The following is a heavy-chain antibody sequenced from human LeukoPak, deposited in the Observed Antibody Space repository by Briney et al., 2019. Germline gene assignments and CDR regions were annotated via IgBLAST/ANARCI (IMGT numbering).Heavy chain of an antibody. J-gene: IGHJ4*02. CDR3: ARHLRGATIYYDY. Sequence: SETLSLTCTVSGGSIGSYFWSWIRQPPGKGLEWIGYNSGSTKYNPSLKSRVTISVDTSKNQFSLKLSSVTAADTAVYYCARHLRGATIYYDYWGRGTLVTVSS. CDR1: GGSIGSYF. CDR2: NSGST. D-gene: IGHD1-26*01. V-gene: IGHV4-59*08.